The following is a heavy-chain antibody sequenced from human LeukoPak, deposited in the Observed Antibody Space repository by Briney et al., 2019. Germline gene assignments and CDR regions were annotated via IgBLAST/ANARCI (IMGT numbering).Heavy chain of an antibody. J-gene: IGHJ6*03. CDR3: AGGNVYYYYMDV. CDR1: GGSFSGYY. V-gene: IGHV4-34*01. D-gene: IGHD2-8*01. CDR2: INHSGST. Sequence: SETLSLTCAVYGGSFSGYYWSWIRQPPGKGLEWIGEINHSGSTNYNPSLKSRVTISVDTSKNQFSLKLSSVTAADTAVYYCAGGNVYYYYMDVWGKGTTVTVSS.